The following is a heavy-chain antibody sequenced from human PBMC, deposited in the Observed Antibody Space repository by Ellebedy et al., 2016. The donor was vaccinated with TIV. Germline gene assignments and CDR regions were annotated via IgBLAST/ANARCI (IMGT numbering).Heavy chain of an antibody. Sequence: PGGSLRPSWAASGFTLDDYAMHWVRQAPGRGLEWVSGITWNSRTITYADSVRGRFTISRDNAKNSVYLQMNNLRSDDSALYYCAKVGHTSGDLDPWGQGALVAVSS. J-gene: IGHJ5*02. CDR3: AKVGHTSGDLDP. CDR1: GFTLDDYA. CDR2: ITWNSRTI. V-gene: IGHV3-9*01. D-gene: IGHD6-25*01.